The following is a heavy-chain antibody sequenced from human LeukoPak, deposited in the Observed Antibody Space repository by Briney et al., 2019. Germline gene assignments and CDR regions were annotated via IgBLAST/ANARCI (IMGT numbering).Heavy chain of an antibody. CDR2: ISSSGGST. CDR1: GFTFSSYA. Sequence: QPGRSLRLSCAASGFTFSSYAMSWVRQAPGKGLEWVSAISSSGGSTYYADSVKGRFTISRDNSKNTLYLQMNSLRAEDTAVYYCAKDEGYSYEVEYVDYWGQGTLVTVSS. D-gene: IGHD5-18*01. V-gene: IGHV3-23*01. CDR3: AKDEGYSYEVEYVDY. J-gene: IGHJ4*02.